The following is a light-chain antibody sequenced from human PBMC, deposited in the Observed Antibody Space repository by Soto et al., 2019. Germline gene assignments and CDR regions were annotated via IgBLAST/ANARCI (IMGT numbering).Light chain of an antibody. V-gene: IGKV1-5*03. Sequence: DLQMTQSASPLSSSIGEICTITCRASETVNSWLAWYQQKPGKAPELLIYEASNLQSGVPSRFSGSGSGTDFTLTISSLQPEDFATYYCQQLESYPSTFGGGTEVDIK. CDR2: EAS. CDR1: ETVNSW. CDR3: QQLESYPST. J-gene: IGKJ4*01.